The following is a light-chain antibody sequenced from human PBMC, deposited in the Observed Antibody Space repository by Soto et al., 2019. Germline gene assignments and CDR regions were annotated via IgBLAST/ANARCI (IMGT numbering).Light chain of an antibody. Sequence: IVLTQSPATLSLSPWKRETIYCRASQSVSSNYLAWYQQKPGLAPRLVIYDASNRATGIPDRFSGSGSGTDFTLTISRLEPEDFAVYYCQQYNNWPITFAQRTRLEIK. V-gene: IGKV3D-20*01. CDR2: DAS. CDR1: QSVSSNY. CDR3: QQYNNWPIT. J-gene: IGKJ5*01.